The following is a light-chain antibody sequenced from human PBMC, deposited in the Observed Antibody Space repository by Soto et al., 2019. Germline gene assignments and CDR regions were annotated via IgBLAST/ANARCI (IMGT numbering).Light chain of an antibody. J-gene: IGLJ2*01. CDR1: NIGRKS. V-gene: IGLV3-21*02. CDR3: QVWDSSIDVV. CDR2: DDS. Sequence: SYELTQPPSVSVAPGQTATITCGGNNIGRKSVHWYQQKPGQAPVLVVYDDSDRPSGSPERFSGSNSGNTATLTISRGEAGDEADYFCQVWDSSIDVVFGGGTKVTVL.